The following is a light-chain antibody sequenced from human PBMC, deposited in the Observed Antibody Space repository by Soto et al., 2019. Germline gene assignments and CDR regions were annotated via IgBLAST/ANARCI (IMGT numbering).Light chain of an antibody. CDR1: QSVTSSY. Sequence: EIMLTQSPGTLSLSPGERATLSCRASQSVTSSYLAWYQQKPGQAPRLLFYGASSRATGIPDRFSGSGSGTDFTLTISRMEPEDFAVYYCQQYGSSPRTFGQGTKLEIK. V-gene: IGKV3-20*01. J-gene: IGKJ2*01. CDR3: QQYGSSPRT. CDR2: GAS.